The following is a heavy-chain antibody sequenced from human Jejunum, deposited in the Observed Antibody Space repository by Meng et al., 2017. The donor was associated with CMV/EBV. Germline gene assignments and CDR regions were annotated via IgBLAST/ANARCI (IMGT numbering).Heavy chain of an antibody. D-gene: IGHD3-10*01. CDR2: ISGSGSTI. J-gene: IGHJ4*02. V-gene: IGHV3-11*01. Sequence: FTFGDYSVRWIRQAPGKGLEWVSYISGSGSTIYYADSVKGRCTISRANAMNSLYLQMNSLRAEDTAVYYCARDYYGSGRIHGTPNWGQGTLVTVSS. CDR3: ARDYYGSGRIHGTPN. CDR1: FTFGDYS.